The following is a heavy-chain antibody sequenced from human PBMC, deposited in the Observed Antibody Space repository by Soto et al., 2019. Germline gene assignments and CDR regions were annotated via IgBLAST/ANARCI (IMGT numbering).Heavy chain of an antibody. CDR1: GYTFTDSH. CDR2: INPKTGDT. D-gene: IGHD2-21*01. Sequence: QVQLVQSGTEVKKPGASEKVSCKASGYTFTDSHIHWVRQASGQGLEWLGWINPKTGDTNYPQKFQGRITMTRDTSMSTAYMELTNLTSDDTAVYYCERDPPRYFTSSPEGAGLWGQGTLVTVSS. V-gene: IGHV1-2*02. CDR3: ERDPPRYFTSSPEGAGL. J-gene: IGHJ4*02.